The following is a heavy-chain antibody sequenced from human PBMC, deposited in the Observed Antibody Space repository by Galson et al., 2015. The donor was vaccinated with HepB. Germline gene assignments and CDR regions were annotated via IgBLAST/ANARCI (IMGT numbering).Heavy chain of an antibody. CDR3: ARDRYGDYYTDDAFDI. CDR1: GFTFSSYS. Sequence: SLRLSCAASGFTFSSYSMNWVRQAPGKGLEWVSSVSSSSSYIYYADSVKGRFTISRDNAKNSLYLQMNSLRAEDTAVYYCARDRYGDYYTDDAFDIWGQGTMVTVSS. V-gene: IGHV3-21*01. CDR2: VSSSSSYI. D-gene: IGHD4-17*01. J-gene: IGHJ3*02.